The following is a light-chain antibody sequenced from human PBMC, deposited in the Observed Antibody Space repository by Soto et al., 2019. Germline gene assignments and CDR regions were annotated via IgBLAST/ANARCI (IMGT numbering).Light chain of an antibody. Sequence: IGMTQSPATLSVSPGERVTLSCRASQRVSSFLAWYQQKAGQAPRLLIYDASHRATGIPARFSGSGSGTDFTLTINSLEPEDFALYYCQQRYNWPPTFGQGTKVDIK. CDR2: DAS. CDR3: QQRYNWPPT. V-gene: IGKV3-11*01. CDR1: QRVSSF. J-gene: IGKJ1*01.